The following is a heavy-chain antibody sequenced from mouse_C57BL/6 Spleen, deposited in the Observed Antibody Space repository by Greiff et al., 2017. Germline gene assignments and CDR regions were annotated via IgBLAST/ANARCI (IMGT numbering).Heavy chain of an antibody. V-gene: IGHV5-17*01. CDR2: ISSGSSTI. D-gene: IGHD1-1*01. CDR1: GFTFSDYG. J-gene: IGHJ4*01. Sequence: DVHLVESGGGLVKPGGSLKLSCAASGFTFSDYGMHWVRQAPEKGLEWVAYISSGSSTIYYADTVKGRFTISRDNAKNTLFLQMTSLRSEDTAMYYCARRDTTNAMDYWGQGTSVTVSS. CDR3: ARRDTTNAMDY.